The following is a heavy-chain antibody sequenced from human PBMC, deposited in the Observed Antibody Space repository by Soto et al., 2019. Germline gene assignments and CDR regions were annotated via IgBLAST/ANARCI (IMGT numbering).Heavy chain of an antibody. CDR2: IIPILGIA. J-gene: IGHJ4*02. Sequence: QVQLVQSGAEVQKPGSSVKVSCKASGGTFSSYTISWVRQAPGQGLEWMGRIIPILGIANYAQKFQGRVTITADKSTSTAYMELSSLRSEDTAVYHCASQEYSGYDPLNDYWGQGTLVTVSS. V-gene: IGHV1-69*02. D-gene: IGHD5-12*01. CDR3: ASQEYSGYDPLNDY. CDR1: GGTFSSYT.